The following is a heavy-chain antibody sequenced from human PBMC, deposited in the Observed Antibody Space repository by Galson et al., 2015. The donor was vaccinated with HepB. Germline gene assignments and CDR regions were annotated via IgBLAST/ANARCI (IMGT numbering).Heavy chain of an antibody. D-gene: IGHD3-10*01. CDR1: GGTFSSYA. V-gene: IGHV1-69*13. Sequence: SVKVSCKASGGTFSSYAISWVRQAPGQGLEWMGGIIPIFGTANYAQKFQGRVTITADESTSTAYMELSSLRSEDTAVYYCARGVRGGSGSYWVYYYYGMDVWGQGTTVTVSS. CDR3: ARGVRGGSGSYWVYYYYGMDV. CDR2: IIPIFGTA. J-gene: IGHJ6*02.